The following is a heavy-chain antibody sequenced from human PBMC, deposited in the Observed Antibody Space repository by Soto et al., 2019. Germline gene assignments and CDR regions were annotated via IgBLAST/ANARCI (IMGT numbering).Heavy chain of an antibody. Sequence: SETLSLTCTVSGGSLSSYYWTWIRQSPGKGLEWIGYVYFSGNTNYNPSLKSRVTISIDTSKNQFSLRLASVTAADTAFYYCGSVRPSGYVLSWGEGTLVTVSS. V-gene: IGHV4-59*01. CDR2: VYFSGNT. CDR1: GGSLSSYY. D-gene: IGHD6-25*01. J-gene: IGHJ5*02. CDR3: GSVRPSGYVLS.